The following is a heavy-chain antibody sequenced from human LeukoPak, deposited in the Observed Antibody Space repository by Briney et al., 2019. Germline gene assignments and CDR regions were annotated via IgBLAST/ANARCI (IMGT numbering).Heavy chain of an antibody. J-gene: IGHJ4*02. D-gene: IGHD3-10*01. CDR2: IYTSGST. V-gene: IGHV4-4*07. CDR3: ARGSYGSGSQIGPLYYFDY. Sequence: SETLSLTCTVSGGSLSNYYWSWIRQPPGKGLEWIGRIYTSGSTNYNPSLKGRVTMSVDTSKNQFSLKLSSVTAADTAVYYCARGSYGSGSQIGPLYYFDYWGQGTLVTVSS. CDR1: GGSLSNYY.